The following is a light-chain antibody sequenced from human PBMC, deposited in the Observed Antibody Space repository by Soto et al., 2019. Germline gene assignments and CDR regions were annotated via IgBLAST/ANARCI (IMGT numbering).Light chain of an antibody. CDR1: SSDVGGYNY. Sequence: QSALTQPASVSGSPGQSITISCTGTSSDVGGYNYVSWYQQHPDKAPKLMIYEVSNRPSGVSNRFSGSKSGNTASLTISGLQDEDEADYCCSSYTGSSTVVFGGGTKLTVL. CDR2: EVS. V-gene: IGLV2-14*01. CDR3: SSYTGSSTVV. J-gene: IGLJ2*01.